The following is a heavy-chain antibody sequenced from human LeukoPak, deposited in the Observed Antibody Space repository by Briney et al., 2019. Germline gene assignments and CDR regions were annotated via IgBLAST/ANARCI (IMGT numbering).Heavy chain of an antibody. J-gene: IGHJ4*02. Sequence: SETLSLTCTVSGGSISSTSYYWGWIRQPPGKGLEWIGSVYYSGTTYYNPSLKSRVTISVDTSKNQFSLKLTSVTAADTAVYYCARESVLRYFDWSLGGQGTLVTVSS. V-gene: IGHV4-39*07. CDR2: VYYSGTT. CDR3: ARESVLRYFDWSL. D-gene: IGHD3-9*01. CDR1: GGSISSTSYY.